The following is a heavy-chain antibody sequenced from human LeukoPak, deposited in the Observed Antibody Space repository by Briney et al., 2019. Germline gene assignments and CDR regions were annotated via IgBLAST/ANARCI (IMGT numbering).Heavy chain of an antibody. CDR3: ARAKGSGSYFNWFDP. CDR1: GGSFSGYY. Sequence: SETLSLTCAVYGGSFSGYYWSWIRQPPGKGLEWIGEINHSVSTNYNPSLKSRVTISVDTSKNQFSLKLSSVTAADTAVYYCARAKGSGSYFNWFDPWGQGTLVTVSS. CDR2: INHSVST. V-gene: IGHV4-34*01. D-gene: IGHD3-10*01. J-gene: IGHJ5*02.